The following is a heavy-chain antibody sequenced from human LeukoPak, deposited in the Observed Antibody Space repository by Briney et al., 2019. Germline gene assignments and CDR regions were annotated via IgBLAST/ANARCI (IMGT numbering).Heavy chain of an antibody. J-gene: IGHJ4*02. D-gene: IGHD4-17*01. CDR3: TTDPGDYEIY. CDR2: IKSKTDGGTI. CDR1: GLTFRNAW. V-gene: IGHV3-15*01. Sequence: GGSLRLSCAASGLTFRNAWMSWVRQAPGKGLEWVGRIKSKTDGGTIDYAPPVKGRFTISRDDSRNTLSLEMNFLKIEDTAVYYCTTDPGDYEIYWGQGTLVTVSS.